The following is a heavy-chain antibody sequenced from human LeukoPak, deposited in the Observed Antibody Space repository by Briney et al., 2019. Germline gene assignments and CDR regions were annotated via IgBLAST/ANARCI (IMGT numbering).Heavy chain of an antibody. D-gene: IGHD2-21*02. CDR2: IYPDDSDT. Sequence: GESLKISCKGSGYSFTSYWIAWVRQMPGKGLEWMGIIYPDDSDTRYSPSFQGQVTITADKSISTAYLQWSSLKASDNAMYYCARLPKGACSYYFDYWGQGTLVTVSS. CDR1: GYSFTSYW. CDR3: ARLPKGACSYYFDY. J-gene: IGHJ4*02. V-gene: IGHV5-51*01.